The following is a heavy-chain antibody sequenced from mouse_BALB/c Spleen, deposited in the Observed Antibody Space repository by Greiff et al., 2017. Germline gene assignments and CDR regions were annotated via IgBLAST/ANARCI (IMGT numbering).Heavy chain of an antibody. J-gene: IGHJ1*01. D-gene: IGHD1-1*01. CDR2: IWGDGST. CDR3: AREGLPYYGSSFWYFDV. Sequence: QVQLKESGPGLVAPSQSLSITCTVSGFSLTGYGVNWVRQPPGKGLEWLGMIWGDGSTDYNSALKSRLSISKDNSKSQVFLKMNSLQTDDTARYYCAREGLPYYGSSFWYFDVWGAGTTVTVSS. CDR1: GFSLTGYG. V-gene: IGHV2-6-7*01.